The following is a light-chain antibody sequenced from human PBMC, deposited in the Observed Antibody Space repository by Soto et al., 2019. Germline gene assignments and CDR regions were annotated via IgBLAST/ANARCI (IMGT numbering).Light chain of an antibody. J-gene: IGLJ2*01. CDR3: QTWVTATSV. Sequence: QSVLTQSPSASASLGASVKLTCTLSSGLINYAITWHQQQPDKGPRFLMKLNSDGSHTKGDGIPDRFSGSSSGAERYLTISSLQSEDEADYYCQTWVTATSVFGGGTKLTVL. CDR2: LNSDGSH. CDR1: SGLINYA. V-gene: IGLV4-69*01.